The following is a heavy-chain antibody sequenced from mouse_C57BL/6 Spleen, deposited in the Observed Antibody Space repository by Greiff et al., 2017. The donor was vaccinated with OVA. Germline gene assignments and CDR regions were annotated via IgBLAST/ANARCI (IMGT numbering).Heavy chain of an antibody. CDR2: IYPGSGST. J-gene: IGHJ4*01. CDR3: ARKRYYGSSYYAMDY. CDR1: GYTFTSSW. Sequence: QVQLQQPGAELVKPGASVKMSCKASGYTFTSSWITWVKQRPGQGLEWIGDIYPGSGSTNYNEKFKSKATLTVDTSSSTAYMQLSSLTSEDSAVYYCARKRYYGSSYYAMDYWGQGTSVTVSS. D-gene: IGHD1-1*01. V-gene: IGHV1-55*01.